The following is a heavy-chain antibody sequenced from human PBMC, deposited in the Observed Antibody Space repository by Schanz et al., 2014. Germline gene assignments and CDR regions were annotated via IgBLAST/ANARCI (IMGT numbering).Heavy chain of an antibody. J-gene: IGHJ5*02. CDR3: AREVGLYDRGWFDP. Sequence: QVQLVQSGAEVKKPGSSMKVSCKASGGTFNSYTINWVRQAPGQGLEWMGRINVGNGNMKYSQKFQGRVTITRDTSASTAYMELTSLRSEDTAVYYCAREVGLYDRGWFDPWGQGTLVTVSS. CDR1: GGTFNSYT. D-gene: IGHD3-22*01. V-gene: IGHV1-3*01. CDR2: INVGNGNM.